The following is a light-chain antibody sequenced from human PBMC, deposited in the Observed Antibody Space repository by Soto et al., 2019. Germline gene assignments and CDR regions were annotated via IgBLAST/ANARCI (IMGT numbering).Light chain of an antibody. CDR1: QSISDW. CDR3: QQHNDYPIT. CDR2: KAS. Sequence: DIQMTQSPSTLSASVGDRVTITCRASQSISDWLAWYQQKPGKAPYLLIYKASNLEGGVPSRFSGSGSGTEFTLTISSLQPDDFATYYCQQHNDYPITFGQGTRLE. J-gene: IGKJ5*01. V-gene: IGKV1-5*03.